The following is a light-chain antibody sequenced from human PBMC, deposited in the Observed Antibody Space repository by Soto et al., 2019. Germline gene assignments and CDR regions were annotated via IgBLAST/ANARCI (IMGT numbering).Light chain of an antibody. V-gene: IGLV2-14*01. Sequence: QSVLTQPASVSGSPGQSITISCTGTSSDVGGYNYVSWYQQHPGKAPKLMIYEVSNRPSGVSNRFSGSKSGNTASLTISGLQAEEEADYYCSSYTSTSYVVFGGGTKLTVL. J-gene: IGLJ2*01. CDR2: EVS. CDR3: SSYTSTSYVV. CDR1: SSDVGGYNY.